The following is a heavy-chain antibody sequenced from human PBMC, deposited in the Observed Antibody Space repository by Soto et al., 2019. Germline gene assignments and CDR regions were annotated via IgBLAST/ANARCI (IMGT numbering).Heavy chain of an antibody. Sequence: QVQLVQSGAEVKKPGASVKVSCKASGYTFTSYYMHWVRQAPGQGLEWMGIINPSGGSTSYAQKFQGRVTMTRDTSTSTVNMELSSLRSEDTAVYYCARDGDRQSGSPHFDYWGQGTLVTVSS. CDR2: INPSGGST. D-gene: IGHD7-27*01. V-gene: IGHV1-46*01. J-gene: IGHJ4*02. CDR1: GYTFTSYY. CDR3: ARDGDRQSGSPHFDY.